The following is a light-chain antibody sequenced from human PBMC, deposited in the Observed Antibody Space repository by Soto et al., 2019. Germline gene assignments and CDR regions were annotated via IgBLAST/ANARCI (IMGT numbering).Light chain of an antibody. CDR3: GTWDSRLRVVV. V-gene: IGLV1-51*01. CDR1: SSNIGNNY. J-gene: IGLJ2*01. CDR2: DNN. Sequence: QAVVTQPPSASAAPRQKVAISCSGSSSNIGNNYVSWYHRVPGSAPKLLIYDNNERPSGIPDRFSGSKSGTSATLDITGLQTGDEGDYYCGTWDSRLRVVVFGGGTKLTVL.